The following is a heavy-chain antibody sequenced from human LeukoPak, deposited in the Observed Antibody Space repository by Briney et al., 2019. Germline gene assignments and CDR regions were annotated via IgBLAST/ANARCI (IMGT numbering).Heavy chain of an antibody. CDR2: IYYSGST. V-gene: IGHV4-39*01. CDR3: ARLYNKRYYFDY. CDR1: GGSISSGGYY. Sequence: SETLSLTCTVSGGSISSGGYYWGWIRQPPGKGLEWIGSIYYSGSTYYNPSLKSRVTISVDTSKNQFSLKLSSVTAADTAVYYCARLYNKRYYFDYWGQGTLVTVSS. D-gene: IGHD1-14*01. J-gene: IGHJ4*02.